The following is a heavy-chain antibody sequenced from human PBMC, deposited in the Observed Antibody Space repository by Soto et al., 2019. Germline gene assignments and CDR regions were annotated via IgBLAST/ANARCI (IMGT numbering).Heavy chain of an antibody. Sequence: SETLSLTCTVSGGSISSYNWSWIRQPPGKGLEWIGYIYYSGSTNYNPSLKSRVTISVDTSKNQFSLKLSSVTAADTAVYYCAREVGYSSGWYQLDYWGQGTLVTVSS. CDR3: AREVGYSSGWYQLDY. CDR2: IYYSGST. D-gene: IGHD6-19*01. CDR1: GGSISSYN. V-gene: IGHV4-59*01. J-gene: IGHJ4*02.